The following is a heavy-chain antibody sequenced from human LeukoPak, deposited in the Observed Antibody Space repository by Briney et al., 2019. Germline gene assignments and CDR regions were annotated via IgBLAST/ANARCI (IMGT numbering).Heavy chain of an antibody. Sequence: GGSLRLSCAASGFTFSSYAMSWVRQAPGKGLEWVSTISGTGGSTYYADSVKGRFTISRDNSKNTLYLQMNSLRAEDTAVYYCAKALDSSSWYQGYWGQGTLVTVSS. CDR3: AKALDSSSWYQGY. V-gene: IGHV3-23*01. D-gene: IGHD6-13*01. J-gene: IGHJ4*02. CDR1: GFTFSSYA. CDR2: ISGTGGST.